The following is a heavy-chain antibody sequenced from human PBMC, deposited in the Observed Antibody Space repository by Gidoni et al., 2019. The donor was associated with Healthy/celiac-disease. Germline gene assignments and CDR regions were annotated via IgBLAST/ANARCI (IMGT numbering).Heavy chain of an antibody. D-gene: IGHD4-17*01. CDR1: GFTFSSYW. CDR2: IKQDGSEK. CDR3: ARYGDPVDYYYGMDV. Sequence: EVQLVESGGGLVQPGGSLRLSCAASGFTFSSYWMSWVRQAPGKGLEWVANIKQDGSEKYYVDSVKGRFTISRDNAKNSLYLQMNSLRAEDTAVYYCARYGDPVDYYYGMDVWGQGTTVTVSS. V-gene: IGHV3-7*01. J-gene: IGHJ6*02.